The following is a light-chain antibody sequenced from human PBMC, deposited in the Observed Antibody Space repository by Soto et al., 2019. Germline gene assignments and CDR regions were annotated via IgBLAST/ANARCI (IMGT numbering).Light chain of an antibody. CDR2: AVN. CDR3: SSYTSSSTLVV. V-gene: IGLV2-14*03. CDR1: SSDVGGYNH. Sequence: QSALTQPASVSGSPGQSITISCTGTSSDVGGYNHVSWYQQHPGKAPKLIIYAVNNRPSGVSNRFSGSKSGNTASLTISGLQAEDEADYFCSSYTSSSTLVVFGGGTKLTVL. J-gene: IGLJ2*01.